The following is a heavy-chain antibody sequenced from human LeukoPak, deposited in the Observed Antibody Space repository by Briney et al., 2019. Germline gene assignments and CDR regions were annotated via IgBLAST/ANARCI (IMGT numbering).Heavy chain of an antibody. D-gene: IGHD3-3*01. CDR3: ARAGYEALAY. J-gene: IGHJ4*02. V-gene: IGHV3-11*06. Sequence: GGSLRLPCAASGFTFSDYYMSWIRQAPGKGLEWVSYISSSSSYTNYADSVKGRFTISRDNAKNSLYLQMNSLRAEDTAVYYCARAGYEALAYWGQGTLVTVSS. CDR2: ISSSSSYT. CDR1: GFTFSDYY.